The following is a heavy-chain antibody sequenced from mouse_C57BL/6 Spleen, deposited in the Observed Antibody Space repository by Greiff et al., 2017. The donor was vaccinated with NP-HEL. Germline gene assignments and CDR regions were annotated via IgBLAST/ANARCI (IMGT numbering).Heavy chain of an antibody. D-gene: IGHD2-4*01. CDR3: ARSGDYDYDEDYFDY. Sequence: QVTLKVSGPGILQPSQTLSLTCSFSVFSLSTFGMGVSWIRQPSGKGLEWLAHIYWDEDKHYKPSLKSRLTISKDTSNNQVFLKITTVDTADTATYYSARSGDYDYDEDYFDYWGQGTTLTVSS. V-gene: IGHV8-9*01. J-gene: IGHJ2*01. CDR1: VFSLSTFGMG. CDR2: IYWDEDK.